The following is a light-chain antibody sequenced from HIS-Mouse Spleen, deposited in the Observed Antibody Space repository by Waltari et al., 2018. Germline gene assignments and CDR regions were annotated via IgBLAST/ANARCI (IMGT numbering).Light chain of an antibody. V-gene: IGKV3-11*01. CDR1: QSVSSY. J-gene: IGKJ5*01. CDR2: DAS. CDR3: QQRSNWPPIT. Sequence: EIVLTQSPATLSLSPGERATLSCRASQSVSSYLAWYQQKPGPAPRLRIYDASNRATGSPARCSGSGSGTDFTLTISSLEPEDFAVYYCQQRSNWPPITFGQGTRLEIK.